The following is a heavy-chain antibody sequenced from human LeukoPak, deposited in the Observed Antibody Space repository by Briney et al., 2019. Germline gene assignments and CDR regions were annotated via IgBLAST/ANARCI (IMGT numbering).Heavy chain of an antibody. CDR2: ISWDGGST. J-gene: IGHJ4*02. CDR3: AKALGGIAVAGPFDY. CDR1: GFTFDDYA. D-gene: IGHD6-19*01. Sequence: GGSLRLSCAASGFTFDDYAMHWVRQAPGKGLEWVSLISWDGGSTYYADSVKGRFTISRDNSKNSLYLQMNSLRAEDTALYYCAKALGGIAVAGPFDYWGQGTLVTVSS. V-gene: IGHV3-43D*03.